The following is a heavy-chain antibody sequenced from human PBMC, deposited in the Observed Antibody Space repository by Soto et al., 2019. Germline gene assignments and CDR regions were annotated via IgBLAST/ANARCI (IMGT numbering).Heavy chain of an antibody. CDR2: VKSKNDGGTT. CDR1: GFTFITAW. CDR3: AADLPGHGGGYEFDY. Sequence: EVQLVESGGDLVKPGGPLRLSCAASGFTFITAWMNWVRQAPGKGLEWVGRVKSKNDGGTTDYAAPVKGRFTISRGDSKNTVILQMNSLRTEDTALYYCAADLPGHGGGYEFDYWGQGTPVTVSS. J-gene: IGHJ4*01. D-gene: IGHD2-15*01. V-gene: IGHV3-15*07.